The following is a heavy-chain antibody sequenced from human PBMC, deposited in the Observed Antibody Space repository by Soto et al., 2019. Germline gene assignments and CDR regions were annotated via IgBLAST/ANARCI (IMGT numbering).Heavy chain of an antibody. CDR3: AKEQLGAAHRSVLDF. D-gene: IGHD2-15*01. V-gene: IGHV3-23*01. CDR1: GFTFGDYA. CDR2: INGGAFNT. Sequence: GGSLRLSCAASGFTFGDYAMTWVRQAPGKGLEWVSGINGGAFNTYYADSVRGRFTISRDNSKNTLYLQMNSLRVEDTAVYYCAKEQLGAAHRSVLDFWGQGTLVTVSS. J-gene: IGHJ4*02.